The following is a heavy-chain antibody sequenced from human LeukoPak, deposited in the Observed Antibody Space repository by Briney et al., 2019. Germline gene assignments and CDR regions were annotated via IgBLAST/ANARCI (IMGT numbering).Heavy chain of an antibody. J-gene: IGHJ4*02. Sequence: GGSLRLSCAASGFTFSSYAMNWVRQPAGKGLEWVSTIGGSGYSTYYADSVEGRFTISSDNSKNTLFLQMDSLRAEDTAAYYCAKDSSRCSGGSCYSCFDYWGQGTLVTVSS. CDR3: AKDSSRCSGGSCYSCFDY. CDR1: GFTFSSYA. V-gene: IGHV3-23*01. CDR2: IGGSGYST. D-gene: IGHD2-15*01.